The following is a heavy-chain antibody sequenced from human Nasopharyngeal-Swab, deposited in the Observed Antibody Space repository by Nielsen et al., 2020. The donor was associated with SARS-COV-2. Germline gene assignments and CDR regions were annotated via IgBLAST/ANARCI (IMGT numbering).Heavy chain of an antibody. CDR1: GFTFSGYG. Sequence: GGSLRVSCAASGFTFSGYGLTWVRQAPGRGLEWVSFISRSSSTIKYADSLKGRFTISRDKAKNSLYLQMNSLRAEDTAVYYCARDARLTIFGVDPPGYYGMDVWGQGTTVTVSS. CDR2: ISRSSSTI. CDR3: ARDARLTIFGVDPPGYYGMDV. J-gene: IGHJ6*02. D-gene: IGHD3-3*01. V-gene: IGHV3-48*01.